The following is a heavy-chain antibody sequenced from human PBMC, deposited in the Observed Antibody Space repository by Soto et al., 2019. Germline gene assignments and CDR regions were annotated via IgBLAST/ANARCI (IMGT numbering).Heavy chain of an antibody. Sequence: QVQLVQSGAEVKKPGSSVKVSCKASGGTFSSYAISWVRQAPGQGLEWMGGIIPIFGTANYAQKFQGRVTITADESTSTASMELSSLRSEDTAVYYCARASAIAAAGDYYYDMDVWGQGTTVTVSS. V-gene: IGHV1-69*01. CDR3: ARASAIAAAGDYYYDMDV. D-gene: IGHD6-13*01. J-gene: IGHJ6*02. CDR1: GGTFSSYA. CDR2: IIPIFGTA.